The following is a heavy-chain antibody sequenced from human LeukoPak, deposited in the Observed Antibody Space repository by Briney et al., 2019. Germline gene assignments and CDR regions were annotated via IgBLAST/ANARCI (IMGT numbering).Heavy chain of an antibody. D-gene: IGHD3-9*01. CDR3: TKDYCGKFCSAV. V-gene: IGHV3-23*01. Sequence: GGSLRLSCAASGFTFSAFGMNWVRQAPGKGLEWVSTITKSGDSTYYVDSVKGRFTISRDNSKNTLYVQMNSLRAEDTAKYYCTKDYCGKFCSAVWGQGTTVTVSS. J-gene: IGHJ6*02. CDR2: ITKSGDST. CDR1: GFTFSAFG.